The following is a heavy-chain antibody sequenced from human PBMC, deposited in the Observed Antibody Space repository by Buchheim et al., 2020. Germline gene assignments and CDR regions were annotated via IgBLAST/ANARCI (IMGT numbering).Heavy chain of an antibody. Sequence: VQVVESGGGLVQPGGSLRLSCAASGFTFSTYWMSWVRQAPGKGLEWVAVISYDGSNKYYADSVKGRFTISRDNSKNTPYVQMNSLRTEDTAVYYCAKDRGDYGDYSYNYYYYGMDVWGQGTT. V-gene: IGHV3-30*18. CDR1: GFTFSTYW. CDR2: ISYDGSNK. CDR3: AKDRGDYGDYSYNYYYYGMDV. D-gene: IGHD4-17*01. J-gene: IGHJ6*02.